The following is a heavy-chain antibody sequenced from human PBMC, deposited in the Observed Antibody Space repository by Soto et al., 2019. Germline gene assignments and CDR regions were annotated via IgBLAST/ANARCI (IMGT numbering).Heavy chain of an antibody. CDR3: ARRNYDILTGYYFDY. CDR1: GGSFSGYY. D-gene: IGHD3-9*01. CDR2: INHSGST. Sequence: SQTLSLTCAVYGGSFSGYYWSWIRQPPGKGLEWIGEINHSGSTNYNPSLKSRVTISVDTSKNQFSLKLSSVTAADTAVYYCARRNYDILTGYYFDYWGQGTLVTVSS. V-gene: IGHV4-34*01. J-gene: IGHJ4*02.